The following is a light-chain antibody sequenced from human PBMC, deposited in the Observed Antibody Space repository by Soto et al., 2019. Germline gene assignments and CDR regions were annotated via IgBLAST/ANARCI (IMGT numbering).Light chain of an antibody. CDR2: GAS. J-gene: IGKJ1*01. CDR1: ETVATN. Sequence: IVLTQSPATLSLSPGERATLDCRASETVATNLAWYQQKPGQAPRLLIYGASNRATGIPDRFSGSGSGTDFTLTISRLEPEDFAVYYCQQYGSSGTFGQGTKVDIK. CDR3: QQYGSSGT. V-gene: IGKV3-20*01.